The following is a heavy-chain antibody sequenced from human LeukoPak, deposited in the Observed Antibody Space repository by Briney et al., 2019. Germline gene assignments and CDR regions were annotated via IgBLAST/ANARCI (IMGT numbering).Heavy chain of an antibody. V-gene: IGHV4-4*07. J-gene: IGHJ5*02. CDR2: ISTSGST. CDR1: GGSISRNY. Sequence: PSETLSLTCTVSGGSISRNYWSWIRQPAGRGLEWIGHISTSGSTSYNPSLKSRVTMSVDTSKNQFSLKLSSVTAADTAVYYCARRYCSGGSCYSGGNWFDPWGQGTLVTVSS. D-gene: IGHD2-15*01. CDR3: ARRYCSGGSCYSGGNWFDP.